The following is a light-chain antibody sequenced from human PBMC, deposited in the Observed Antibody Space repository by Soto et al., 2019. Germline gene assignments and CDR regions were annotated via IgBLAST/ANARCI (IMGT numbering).Light chain of an antibody. CDR2: EVS. CDR1: SSDIGSYTS. Sequence: QSALTQPASVSGSPGQSITISCTGTSSDIGSYTSVSWFQHHPGKAPKLMIYEVSNRPSGVSNRFSGSKSGNTASLTISGLQAEDEGTYYCSSFTSSSTVVFGGGTQLTVL. CDR3: SSFTSSSTVV. V-gene: IGLV2-14*01. J-gene: IGLJ2*01.